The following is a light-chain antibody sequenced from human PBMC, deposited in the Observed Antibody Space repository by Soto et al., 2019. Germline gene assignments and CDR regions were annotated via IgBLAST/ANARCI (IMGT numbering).Light chain of an antibody. CDR2: ENN. V-gene: IGLV1-51*02. J-gene: IGLJ2*01. CDR1: SSNIGNKY. Sequence: QSVLPQPPSVSAAPGQKVTISCSGSSSNIGNKYVSWYQQLPGTAPKLLIYENNKRPSGIPDRFSGSKSGTSATLGITGLQTGDEADYYCGTWDSSLSDVFGGGTKVTVL. CDR3: GTWDSSLSDV.